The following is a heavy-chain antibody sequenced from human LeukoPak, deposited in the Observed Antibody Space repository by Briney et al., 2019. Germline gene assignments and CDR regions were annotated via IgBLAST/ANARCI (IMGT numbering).Heavy chain of an antibody. J-gene: IGHJ4*02. Sequence: GGSLRLSCAASGFAFSTSWMAWVRQAPGKGLEWVANIEGDGSRTNYADSVKGRFTISRDNSKNTPYLQMNSLRGEDTAVYYCAKDREGTIADYFDYWGQGTLVTVSS. CDR2: IEGDGSRT. D-gene: IGHD1-7*01. CDR1: GFAFSTSW. V-gene: IGHV3-7*05. CDR3: AKDREGTIADYFDY.